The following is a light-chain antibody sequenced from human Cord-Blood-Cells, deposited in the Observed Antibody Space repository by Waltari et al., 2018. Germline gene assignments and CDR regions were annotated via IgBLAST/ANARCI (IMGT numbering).Light chain of an antibody. V-gene: IGKV1-39*01. CDR2: AAS. CDR3: QQSYSTPYA. Sequence: DIQMTQSPSSLSASVGDRVTITCRASQSISSHLNWYQQKPGKAPKLLIYAASSLQSGVPSRFSSSGSGTDFTLTISSLQPEDFATYYCQQSYSTPYAIGQGTKLEIK. J-gene: IGKJ2*01. CDR1: QSISSH.